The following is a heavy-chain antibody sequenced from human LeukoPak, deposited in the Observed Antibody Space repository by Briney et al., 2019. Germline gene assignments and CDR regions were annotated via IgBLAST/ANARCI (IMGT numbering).Heavy chain of an antibody. CDR3: ARDGFGTGSN. CDR1: GFPFNYYG. CDR2: AYGDGNSK. J-gene: IGHJ4*02. V-gene: IGHV3-33*01. Sequence: GGSLRLSCATSGFPFNYYGMHWVRQAPGKGLEWVAVAYGDGNSKYYVDSVKGRFTISKDISENTLYLQMSSLRAEDTAVYYCARDGFGTGSNWGQGTLVTVSS. D-gene: IGHD3-16*01.